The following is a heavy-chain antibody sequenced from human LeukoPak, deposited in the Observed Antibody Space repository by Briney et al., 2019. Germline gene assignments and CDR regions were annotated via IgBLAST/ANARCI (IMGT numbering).Heavy chain of an antibody. CDR2: IYYSGST. V-gene: IGHV4-59*08. CDR1: GGSISSYY. D-gene: IGHD4-17*01. J-gene: IGHJ3*02. CDR3: ASEWGGPTTATTSAFDI. Sequence: PSETLSLTCTVSGGSISSYYWSWIRQPPGKGLEWIGYIYYSGSTNYNPSLKSRVTISVDTSKNQFSLKLSSVTAADTAVYYCASEWGGPTTATTSAFDIWGQGTMVTVSS.